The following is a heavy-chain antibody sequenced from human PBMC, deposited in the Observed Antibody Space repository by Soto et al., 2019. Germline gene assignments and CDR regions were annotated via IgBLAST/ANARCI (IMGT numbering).Heavy chain of an antibody. Sequence: GGSLRLSCAASGFTFSSYAMSWVRQAPGKGLEWVSAISGSGGSTYYADSVKGRFTISRDNSKNTLYLQMNSLRAEDTAVYYCAKDGHNGYDYSQRIVVVTDTLSFDYWGQGTLVTVAS. CDR2: ISGSGGST. V-gene: IGHV3-23*01. CDR3: AKDGHNGYDYSQRIVVVTDTLSFDY. J-gene: IGHJ4*02. D-gene: IGHD2-21*02. CDR1: GFTFSSYA.